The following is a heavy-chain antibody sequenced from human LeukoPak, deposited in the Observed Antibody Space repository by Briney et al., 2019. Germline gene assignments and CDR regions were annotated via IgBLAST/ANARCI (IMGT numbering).Heavy chain of an antibody. V-gene: IGHV4-4*07. CDR3: ARHVSSAARLFDY. D-gene: IGHD6-6*01. J-gene: IGHJ4*02. CDR2: IYTSGST. Sequence: SETLSLTCTVSGDSISSYYWSWIRQPAGKGLEWIGHIYTSGSTNSNPSLKSRVTISVDTSKNQFSLKLSSVTAADTAVYYCARHVSSAARLFDYWGQGTLVTVSS. CDR1: GDSISSYY.